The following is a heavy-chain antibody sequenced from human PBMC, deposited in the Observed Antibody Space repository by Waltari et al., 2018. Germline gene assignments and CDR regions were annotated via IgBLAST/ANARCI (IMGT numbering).Heavy chain of an antibody. CDR2: ISGSGGST. D-gene: IGHD2-2*01. J-gene: IGHJ5*02. CDR3: AKGGRIVPAAIRGDNWFDP. V-gene: IGHV3-23*01. CDR1: GFTFSSYA. Sequence: EVQLLESGGGLVQPGGSLRLSCAASGFTFSSYAMSWVRQAPGKGLEWVSAISGSGGSTYYADSVKGRFTISRDNSKNTLYLQMNSLRAEDTAVYYCAKGGRIVPAAIRGDNWFDPWGQGTLVTVSS.